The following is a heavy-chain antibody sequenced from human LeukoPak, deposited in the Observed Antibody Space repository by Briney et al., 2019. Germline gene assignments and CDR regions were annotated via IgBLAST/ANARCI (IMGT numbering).Heavy chain of an antibody. CDR2: VNQGGTEK. J-gene: IGHJ6*03. V-gene: IGHV3-7*01. CDR1: GFIFSSQW. CDR3: VRERYFYHMDG. Sequence: PGGSLRLSCAASGFIFSSQWMGWVRQAPGKGLEWVANVNQGGTEKFYVASVKGRFSISRDNAENSLYLQMNSLRAEDTAVYYCVRERYFYHMDGWGEGTTVTVSS.